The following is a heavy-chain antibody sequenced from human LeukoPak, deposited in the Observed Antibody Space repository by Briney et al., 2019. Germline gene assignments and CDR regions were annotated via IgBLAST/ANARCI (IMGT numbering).Heavy chain of an antibody. CDR2: IYSGGST. Sequence: GSLRLSCAASGLTFSSYGMSWVRQAPGKGLEWVSVIYSGGSTYYADSVKGRFTISRDNSKNTLYLQMNSLRAEDTAVYYCARDRYYDSSGYLNWYFDLWGRGTLVTVSS. D-gene: IGHD3-22*01. CDR3: ARDRYYDSSGYLNWYFDL. CDR1: GLTFSSYG. J-gene: IGHJ2*01. V-gene: IGHV3-53*01.